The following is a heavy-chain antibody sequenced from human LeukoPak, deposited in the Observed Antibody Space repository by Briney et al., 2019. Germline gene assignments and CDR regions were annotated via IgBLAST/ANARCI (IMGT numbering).Heavy chain of an antibody. CDR3: AKSNLKYYFDS. J-gene: IGHJ4*02. D-gene: IGHD6-6*01. CDR2: ISGSGGSA. V-gene: IGHV3-23*01. CDR1: GFTFSSYA. Sequence: PGGSLRLSCAASGFTFSSYAMNWVRQAPGKGLEWVSLISGSGGSAYYVDSVKGRFTVSRDNSKNTLYLQMNSLRAEDTAVYYCAKSNLKYYFDSWGQGTLVTVSS.